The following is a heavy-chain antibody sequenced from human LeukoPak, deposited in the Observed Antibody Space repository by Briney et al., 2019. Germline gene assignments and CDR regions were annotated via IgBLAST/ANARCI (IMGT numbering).Heavy chain of an antibody. D-gene: IGHD6-13*01. CDR1: GYTFTGYY. CDR3: ARGAGSSWYLNYFDY. V-gene: IGHV1-2*02. J-gene: IGHJ4*02. CDR2: INPNSGGT. Sequence: GASVKVSCKASGYTFTGYYMHWVRQAPGQGLEWMGWINPNSGGTNFAQKFQGRVTVTRDTSISTAYMELSRLRSDDTAVYYCARGAGSSWYLNYFDYWGQGTLVTVSS.